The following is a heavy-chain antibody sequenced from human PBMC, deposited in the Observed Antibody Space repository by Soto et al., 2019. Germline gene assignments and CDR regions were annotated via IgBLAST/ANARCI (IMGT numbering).Heavy chain of an antibody. CDR3: AKDQGYGGNSYGMAV. Sequence: QVQLVESGGGVVEPGRSLRLSCAASGFTFSSYGMHWVRQAPGKGLEWVAVISYDGSNKYYADSVKGRFTISRDNSKNTLYLQMTSLRAEDTAVYYCAKDQGYGGNSYGMAVWGQGTTVTVSS. CDR1: GFTFSSYG. J-gene: IGHJ6*02. V-gene: IGHV3-30*18. D-gene: IGHD4-17*01. CDR2: ISYDGSNK.